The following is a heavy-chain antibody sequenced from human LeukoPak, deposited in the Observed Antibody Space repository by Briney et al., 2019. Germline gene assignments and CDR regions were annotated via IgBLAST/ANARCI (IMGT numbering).Heavy chain of an antibody. CDR1: GFTFRSYA. Sequence: PGGSLRLSCAASGFTFRSYAMSWVRQAPGKGLEWVSAISGSGGTTYYADSVKGWFTISRDNSKNTLYLQMNSLRAEDTAVYYCAKAPSDFWSGYYRTHFDYWGQGTLVTVSS. J-gene: IGHJ4*02. V-gene: IGHV3-23*01. CDR2: ISGSGGTT. D-gene: IGHD3-3*01. CDR3: AKAPSDFWSGYYRTHFDY.